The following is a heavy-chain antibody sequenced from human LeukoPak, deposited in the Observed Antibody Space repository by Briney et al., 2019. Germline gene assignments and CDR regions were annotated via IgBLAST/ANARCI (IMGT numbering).Heavy chain of an antibody. J-gene: IGHJ4*02. D-gene: IGHD3-22*01. V-gene: IGHV1-3*01. Sequence: ASVKVSCKASGYTLTSYAMHWVRQAPGQRLEWMGWINAGNGNTKYSQKFQGRVTITRDTSASTAYMELSSLRSEDTAVYYCARGPNYYDSSGYFDYWGQGTPVTVSS. CDR2: INAGNGNT. CDR1: GYTLTSYA. CDR3: ARGPNYYDSSGYFDY.